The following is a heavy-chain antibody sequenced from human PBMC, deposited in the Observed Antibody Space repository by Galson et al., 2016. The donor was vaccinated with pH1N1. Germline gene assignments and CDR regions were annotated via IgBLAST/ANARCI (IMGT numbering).Heavy chain of an antibody. V-gene: IGHV3-66*04. D-gene: IGHD1-14*01. J-gene: IGHJ6*04. CDR1: GFTVSSHY. CDR2: IYSGGST. CDR3: ARHLTTADYFGMDV. Sequence: SLRLSCAASGFTVSSHYMSWLRQAPGKGLDWVSFIYSGGSTKYADSVKGRFTLSRDDSKNTVFLQMNSLRAEDTAVYYCARHLTTADYFGMDVWGKGTTVTVSS.